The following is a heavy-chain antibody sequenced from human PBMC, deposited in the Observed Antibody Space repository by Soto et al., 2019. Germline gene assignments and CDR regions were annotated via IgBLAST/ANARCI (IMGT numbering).Heavy chain of an antibody. CDR2: IYNGGNT. J-gene: IGHJ6*02. V-gene: IGHV4-4*07. CDR3: ARDGSDSYGLDV. D-gene: IGHD3-10*01. Sequence: PSETLSLTCTFSGGSISIYYWSWIRQSAGKGLEWIGRIYNGGNTQYNPSLKSRVTMSADTSKNQLSLRLNSVTAADTAVYYCARDGSDSYGLDVWGQGTPVTVSS. CDR1: GGSISIYY.